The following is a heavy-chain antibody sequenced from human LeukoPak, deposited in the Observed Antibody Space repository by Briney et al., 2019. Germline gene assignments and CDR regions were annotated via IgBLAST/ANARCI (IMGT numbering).Heavy chain of an antibody. V-gene: IGHV3-33*01. Sequence: GGSLRLSCAASGFTFSSYGMHWVRQAPGKGLEWVAVIWYDGSNKYYADSVKGRFTISRDNSKNTLYLQMNSLRAEDTAVYYCARDAHYYDSSGYYSRDNAFDIWGQGTMVTVSS. J-gene: IGHJ3*02. CDR2: IWYDGSNK. CDR1: GFTFSSYG. D-gene: IGHD3-22*01. CDR3: ARDAHYYDSSGYYSRDNAFDI.